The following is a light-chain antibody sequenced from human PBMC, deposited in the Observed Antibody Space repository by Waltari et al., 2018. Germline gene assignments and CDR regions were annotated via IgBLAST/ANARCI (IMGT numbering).Light chain of an antibody. J-gene: IGKJ3*01. Sequence: DIQLTQSPPSLSASVGDRVTITCQASQDIGESVNWYQQQPGTAPKVLIYDVSSLETGVPSRFSGSRSGTDFTLAISSLQPDDIATYFCQQHDNFPFTFGPGTKVEIK. CDR2: DVS. CDR1: QDIGES. V-gene: IGKV1-33*01. CDR3: QQHDNFPFT.